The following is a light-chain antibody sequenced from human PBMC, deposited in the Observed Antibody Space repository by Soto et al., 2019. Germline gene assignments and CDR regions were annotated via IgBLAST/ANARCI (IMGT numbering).Light chain of an antibody. CDR2: AAS. J-gene: IGKJ2*01. CDR3: QQYVAPPPYT. Sequence: ENVLTQSPGTLSLSPGERATLSCRASQSVTNNYLAWYQQKLGQAPRLLIYAASSSATGIPDRFSGSGSGTDFTLTISRLEPADFAVYYCQQYVAPPPYTCGQGTKLEIK. V-gene: IGKV3-20*01. CDR1: QSVTNNY.